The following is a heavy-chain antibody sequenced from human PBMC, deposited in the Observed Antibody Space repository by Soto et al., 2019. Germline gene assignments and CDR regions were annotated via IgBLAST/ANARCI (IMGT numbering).Heavy chain of an antibody. V-gene: IGHV1-69*01. Sequence: QVQLVQSGAEVKKPGSSVKVSCKASGGTFSSYAISWVRQAPGQGLEWMGGIIPISETTNYAQKFQGRVTIPADESKSTAYMELSRLRSEDTAVYYCARSQGSSTSLEIYYYYYYGMDVWGQGTTVTVSS. J-gene: IGHJ6*02. D-gene: IGHD2-2*01. CDR1: GGTFSSYA. CDR2: IIPISETT. CDR3: ARSQGSSTSLEIYYYYYYGMDV.